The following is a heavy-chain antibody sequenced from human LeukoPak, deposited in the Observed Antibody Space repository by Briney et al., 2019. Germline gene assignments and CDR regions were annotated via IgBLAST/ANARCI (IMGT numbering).Heavy chain of an antibody. CDR1: GDSLRSYS. CDR2: IYYSWGT. CDR3: ARSIDGYGDYVGWYFDL. D-gene: IGHD4-17*01. V-gene: IGHV4-59*08. J-gene: IGHJ2*01. Sequence: SETPSLTCTLPGDSLRSYSGSCIREPPGKGLGWVGYIYYSWGTNYNPPLNSRVTISVATSKNQFSLKLSSVTAADTAVYYCARSIDGYGDYVGWYFDLWGRGTLVTVSS.